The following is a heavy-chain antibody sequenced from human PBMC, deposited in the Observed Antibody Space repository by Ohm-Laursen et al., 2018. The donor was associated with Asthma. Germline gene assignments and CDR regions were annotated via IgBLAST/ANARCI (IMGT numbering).Heavy chain of an antibody. D-gene: IGHD1-7*01. CDR1: GGSITRGGYS. Sequence: SQTLSLTCGVSGGSITRGGYSWHWIRQPPGKGLEWIGHIFHSGNTYYNPSLKSRVTISLDRPKNQFSLKLSSVTAADTAVYYCARYGELTDFDYWGQGTLVTVSS. CDR3: ARYGELTDFDY. CDR2: IFHSGNT. J-gene: IGHJ4*02. V-gene: IGHV4-30-2*02.